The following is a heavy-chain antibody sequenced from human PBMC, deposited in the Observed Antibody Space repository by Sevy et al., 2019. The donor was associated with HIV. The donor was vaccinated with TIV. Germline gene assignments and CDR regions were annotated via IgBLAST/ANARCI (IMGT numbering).Heavy chain of an antibody. D-gene: IGHD6-13*01. CDR2: IYYSGST. CDR1: GGSVSSYF. CDR3: ARESPYIAAAGKYYYYNGMDV. J-gene: IGHJ6*02. V-gene: IGHV4-59*02. Sequence: SETLSLTCTVSGGSVSSYFWSWIRQPPGKGLEWIGYIYYSGSTDYNPSLKSRVTISLDTSKNQFSLKLGSVTAADTAVYYCARESPYIAAAGKYYYYNGMDVWGQGTTVTVSS.